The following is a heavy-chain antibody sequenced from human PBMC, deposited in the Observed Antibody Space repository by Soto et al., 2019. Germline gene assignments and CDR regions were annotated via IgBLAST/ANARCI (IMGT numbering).Heavy chain of an antibody. J-gene: IGHJ4*02. D-gene: IGHD4-17*01. CDR1: GFSFSSYR. V-gene: IGHV3-21*01. CDR3: ARESRHDYGDDYSFDY. Sequence: VSGGGLVKPGGSLRLSCEASGFSFSSYRMNWVRQAPGKGLEWVSSISSSSRHNYTAASVKGRFTISRDNARNSVSLQMNSLRAEDTGVFYCARESRHDYGDDYSFDYWGQGTLVTVSS. CDR2: ISSSSRHN.